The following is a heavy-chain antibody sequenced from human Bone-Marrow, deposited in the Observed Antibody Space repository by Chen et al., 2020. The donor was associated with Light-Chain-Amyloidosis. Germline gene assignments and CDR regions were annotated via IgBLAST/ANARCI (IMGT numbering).Heavy chain of an antibody. CDR2: IYPDDSDA. D-gene: IGHD5-12*01. V-gene: IGHV5-51*03. J-gene: IGHJ4*02. Sequence: EVQLERPGPEGKNPGDSRKTPVKALEYTFPNNWIGWVRQMPGKGLEWMGVIYPDDSDARYSPSFEGQVTISADKSITTAYLQWRSLKASDTAMYYCARRRDGYNFDYWGQGTLVTVSS. CDR3: ARRRDGYNFDY. CDR1: EYTFPNNW.